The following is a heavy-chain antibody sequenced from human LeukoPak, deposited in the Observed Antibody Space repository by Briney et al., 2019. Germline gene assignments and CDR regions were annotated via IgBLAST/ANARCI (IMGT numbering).Heavy chain of an antibody. D-gene: IGHD3-16*01. CDR1: GYTFSDYW. V-gene: IGHV5-51*01. CDR2: IYPIDSDS. J-gene: IGHJ4*02. CDR3: VRLWDSCFEY. Sequence: GDSLKIYCKTSGYTFSDYWIAWVRQMPGKGLEWMGVIYPIDSDSKYSPPFQGQVTISADKSINTAYLQWSSLKASDTGIYYCVRLWDSCFEYWGQGTLVTVSS.